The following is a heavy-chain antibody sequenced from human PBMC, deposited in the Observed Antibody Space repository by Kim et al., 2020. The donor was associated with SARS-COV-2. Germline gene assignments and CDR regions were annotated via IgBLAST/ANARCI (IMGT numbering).Heavy chain of an antibody. J-gene: IGHJ5*02. V-gene: IGHV4-4*02. D-gene: IGHD1-26*01. Sequence: SETLSLTCGVSGGSISSGTWWSWVRQPPGTGLEWIGEISHSGNTNYNPSLRSRVTISVDKSKNQFSLSLNSVTAADTAVYYCARLDYDSGGYYWFDPWGQGTLATVYS. CDR1: GGSISSGTW. CDR2: ISHSGNT. CDR3: ARLDYDSGGYYWFDP.